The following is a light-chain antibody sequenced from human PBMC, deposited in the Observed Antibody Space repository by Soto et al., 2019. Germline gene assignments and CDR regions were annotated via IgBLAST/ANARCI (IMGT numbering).Light chain of an antibody. CDR3: QRYNNWPLT. V-gene: IGKV3-15*01. J-gene: IGKJ4*01. CDR1: QSVSSN. Sequence: EIVMTQSPATLSVSPGERATLSCRASQSVSSNLAWDQQKPDQAPRLLIYGASTRATGIPARFRGSGSGTEFPLTISSLQAEDFAVYYCQRYNNWPLTFGGGTKVEIK. CDR2: GAS.